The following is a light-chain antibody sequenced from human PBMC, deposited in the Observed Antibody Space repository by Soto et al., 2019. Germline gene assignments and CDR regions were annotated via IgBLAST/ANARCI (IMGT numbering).Light chain of an antibody. V-gene: IGKV3-20*01. Sequence: LVTQSPTSLSVSRCLMATLYCRISQSVTNSFLAWYQQKPGQAPRLLIYGASRRATGIPDRFTGSGSGTDFTLTISRLEPEDFAVYYCQQYVSSPWAFGQGTKVDIK. CDR1: QSVTNSF. CDR3: QQYVSSPWA. J-gene: IGKJ1*01. CDR2: GAS.